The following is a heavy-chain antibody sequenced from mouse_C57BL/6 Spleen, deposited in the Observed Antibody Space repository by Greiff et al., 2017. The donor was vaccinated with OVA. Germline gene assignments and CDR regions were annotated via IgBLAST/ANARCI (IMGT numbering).Heavy chain of an antibody. J-gene: IGHJ2*01. D-gene: IGHD2-3*01. Sequence: DVKLQESGAELVKPGASVKLSCTASGFNITDYYMHWVKQRTEQGLEWIGRIDPEDGDTKYAPKFQGKATITADTTSNTAYLQLSSLTSEDTAAFYRARSPPSYDRCYFDCWGQGTTLTVSS. CDR2: IDPEDGDT. CDR3: ARSPPSYDRCYFDC. CDR1: GFNITDYY. V-gene: IGHV14-2*01.